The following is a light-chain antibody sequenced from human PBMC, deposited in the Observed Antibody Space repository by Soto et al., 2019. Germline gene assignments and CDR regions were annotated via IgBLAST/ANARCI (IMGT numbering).Light chain of an antibody. V-gene: IGLV1-51*01. CDR2: DND. CDR3: GTWDSSLSPVV. CDR1: ISNIGNNY. Sequence: QSVLTQPPSVSAAPGQTVTISCSGGISNIGNNYVSWYQQVPGTAPKLLIKDNDKRPSEIPDRFSGSKSGTSATLDITGLQTGDEANYYCGTWDSSLSPVVFGGGTQLTVL. J-gene: IGLJ2*01.